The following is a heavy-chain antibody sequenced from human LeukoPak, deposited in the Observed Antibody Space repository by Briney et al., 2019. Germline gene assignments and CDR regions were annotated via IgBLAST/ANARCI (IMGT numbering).Heavy chain of an antibody. D-gene: IGHD3-10*01. J-gene: IGHJ4*02. CDR3: VYGSGSYYPDFDY. CDR1: SXSITRDY. Sequence: SETLSLTCTVSSXSITRDYWSWIRQPPGRGLEWIGDIYYSGSTNYNPSLKSRVTISVDTSKNQFSLKLSSVTAADTAVYYCVYGSGSYYPDFDYWGQGTLVTVSS. CDR2: IYYSGST. V-gene: IGHV4-59*12.